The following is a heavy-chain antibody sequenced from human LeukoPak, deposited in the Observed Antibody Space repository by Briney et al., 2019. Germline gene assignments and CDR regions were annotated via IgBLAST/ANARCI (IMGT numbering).Heavy chain of an antibody. D-gene: IGHD5-12*01. CDR1: GFTFSDYY. V-gene: IGHV3-11*01. J-gene: IGHJ4*02. Sequence: WVSLRLSCAASGFTFSDYYMIWIRQAPGKGLEGFSYISSSGSTIYYADSVKGRFTISRDNAKNSLYLQMNSLRAEDTAVYYCARDGRGYDLNYLDYWGQGTLVTVSS. CDR3: ARDGRGYDLNYLDY. CDR2: ISSSGSTI.